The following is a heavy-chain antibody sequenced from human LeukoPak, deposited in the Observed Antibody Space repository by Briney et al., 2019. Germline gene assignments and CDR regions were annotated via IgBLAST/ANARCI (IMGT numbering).Heavy chain of an antibody. J-gene: IGHJ3*01. D-gene: IGHD2-21*02. CDR2: IGSNGSPT. Sequence: GGSLRLSCEASGFTFSSYSMTWVRQAPGKRLEWISYIGSNGSPTHYADSVKGRFTIPRDNAKNSLYLQMYSLSVEDTAVYYCAKDQVPYCTTDCYGAIDAWGRGTLVTVSS. V-gene: IGHV3-48*01. CDR1: GFTFSSYS. CDR3: AKDQVPYCTTDCYGAIDA.